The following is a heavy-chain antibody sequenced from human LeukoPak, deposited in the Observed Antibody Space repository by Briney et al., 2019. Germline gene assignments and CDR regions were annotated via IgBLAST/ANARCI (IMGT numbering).Heavy chain of an antibody. D-gene: IGHD3-3*01. Sequence: GGSLRLSCAASRFTFINYGMHWVRQAPGKGLEWVAFIWYDGSSQYYADSVKGRFTISRDNSNNTLYLQMDSLRAEDTAVYYCARDRHDFWSGYYYYGMDVWGQGTTVTVSS. CDR1: RFTFINYG. V-gene: IGHV3-33*01. CDR3: ARDRHDFWSGYYYYGMDV. J-gene: IGHJ6*02. CDR2: IWYDGSSQ.